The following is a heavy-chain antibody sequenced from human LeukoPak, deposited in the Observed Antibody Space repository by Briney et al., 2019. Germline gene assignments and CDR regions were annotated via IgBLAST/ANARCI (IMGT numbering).Heavy chain of an antibody. J-gene: IGHJ3*02. CDR1: GYIFSGYY. CDR3: ATEPIVVVVAATLGFDI. Sequence: GASVKVSCKASGYIFSGYYMHWLRQAPGQGLEWMGWINPNSGGTNYAQKFQGRVTMTRDTSISTAYMELSRLRSDDTAVYYCATEPIVVVVAATLGFDIWGQGTMVTVSS. CDR2: INPNSGGT. D-gene: IGHD2-15*01. V-gene: IGHV1-2*02.